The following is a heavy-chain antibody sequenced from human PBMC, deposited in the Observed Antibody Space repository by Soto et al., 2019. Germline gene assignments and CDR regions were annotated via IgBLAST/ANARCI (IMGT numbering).Heavy chain of an antibody. CDR2: INHSGST. CDR3: AGGPDSSGYYYYYGMDV. D-gene: IGHD3-22*01. Sequence: QVQLQQWGAGLLKPSETLSLTCAVYGGSFNNYYWSWIRQPPGKGLEWIGEINHSGSTNYNPSLKIRVPISVDTSKNQFSLKLSSVTAADTAVYYCAGGPDSSGYYYYYGMDVWGQGTTVTVSS. V-gene: IGHV4-34*01. J-gene: IGHJ6*02. CDR1: GGSFNNYY.